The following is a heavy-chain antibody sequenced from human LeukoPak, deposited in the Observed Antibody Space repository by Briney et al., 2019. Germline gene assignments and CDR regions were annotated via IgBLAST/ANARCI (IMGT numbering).Heavy chain of an antibody. Sequence: PGGSLRLSCVASGFTFNSYAMNWVRQAPGKGLEWVSAISGSGGNTYSADSVKGRFTISRDNSKNTLYLQMNSLRAEDTAVYYCAKDDLGGYYDYWGQGTLVTVSS. V-gene: IGHV3-23*01. CDR3: AKDDLGGYYDY. D-gene: IGHD3-22*01. CDR1: GFTFNSYA. J-gene: IGHJ4*02. CDR2: ISGSGGNT.